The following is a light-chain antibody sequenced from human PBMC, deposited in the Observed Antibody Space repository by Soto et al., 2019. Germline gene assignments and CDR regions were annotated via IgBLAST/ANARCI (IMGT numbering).Light chain of an antibody. J-gene: IGKJ1*01. CDR3: QQYGRSPPRMWT. CDR1: QSVSSSY. CDR2: GAS. V-gene: IGKV3-20*01. Sequence: EIVLTQSPGTLSLSPGERATLSCRASQSVSSSYLAWYQQKPGQAPRLLIYGASSRATGIPDRFSGSGSGTDFSLTISRLEPEDFVVYYCQQYGRSPPRMWTFGQGTKVEIK.